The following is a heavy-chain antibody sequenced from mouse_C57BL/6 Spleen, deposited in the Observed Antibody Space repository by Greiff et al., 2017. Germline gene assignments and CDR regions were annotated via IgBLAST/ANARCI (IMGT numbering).Heavy chain of an antibody. J-gene: IGHJ2*01. D-gene: IGHD2-2*01. CDR2: INPGSGGT. CDR3: ARGGLPYYFDY. V-gene: IGHV1-54*01. CDR1: GYAFTNYL. Sequence: VQLQQSGAELVRPGTSVKVSCKASGYAFTNYLIEWVKQRPGQGLEWIGVINPGSGGTNYNEKFKGKATLTADKSSSTAYMQLSSLTSEDSAVYFCARGGLPYYFDYGGQGTTLTVSS.